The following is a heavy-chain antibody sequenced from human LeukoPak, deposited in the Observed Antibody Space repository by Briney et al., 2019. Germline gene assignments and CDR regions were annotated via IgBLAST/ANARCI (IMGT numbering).Heavy chain of an antibody. J-gene: IGHJ4*02. CDR2: IYYSGST. Sequence: SETLSLTCTVSGGSISSGGYYWSWIRQHPGKGLEWIGYIYYSGSTYYNPSLKSRVTISVDTSKNQFSLKLSSVTAADTAVYYCARDYYDSSGCPHFDYWGQGTLVTVSS. V-gene: IGHV4-31*03. CDR1: GGSISSGGYY. CDR3: ARDYYDSSGCPHFDY. D-gene: IGHD3-22*01.